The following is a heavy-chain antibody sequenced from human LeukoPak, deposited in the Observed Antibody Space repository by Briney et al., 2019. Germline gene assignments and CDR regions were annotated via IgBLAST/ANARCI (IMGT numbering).Heavy chain of an antibody. CDR2: MNPNSGNT. J-gene: IGHJ5*02. CDR3: AREFSEVPAGVGGTRRFDP. V-gene: IGHV1-8*01. D-gene: IGHD2-8*02. Sequence: ASVKVSCKASGYTFSSYDINWVRQATGQGLEWMGWMNPNSGNTGYAQKFQGRVTMTSNTSINTAYMELSSLRSEDTAVYYCAREFSEVPAGVGGTRRFDPWGQGTLVTVSS. CDR1: GYTFSSYD.